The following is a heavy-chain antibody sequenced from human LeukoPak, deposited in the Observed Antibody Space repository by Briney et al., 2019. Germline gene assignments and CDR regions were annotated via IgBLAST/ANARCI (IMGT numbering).Heavy chain of an antibody. D-gene: IGHD6-13*01. V-gene: IGHV3-23*01. J-gene: IGHJ4*02. Sequence: PGGSLRLSCAASGFTFTSYAMSWVRQAPGKGLEWVSAISGSGGSTYYADSVKGRFTISRDRSKNTLYLQMNSLRAEDTAVYYCAKDLKPAAGPFDYWGQGTLVTVSS. CDR2: ISGSGGST. CDR1: GFTFTSYA. CDR3: AKDLKPAAGPFDY.